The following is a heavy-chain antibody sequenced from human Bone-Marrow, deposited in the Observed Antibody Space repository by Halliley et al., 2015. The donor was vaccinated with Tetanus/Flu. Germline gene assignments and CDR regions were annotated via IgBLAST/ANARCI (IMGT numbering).Heavy chain of an antibody. Sequence: QLVQSGAEVKKPGASVKVSCKASGYTFTTYYIHWVRQAPGQGLEWMGIIDPSGGRTSYAQKFQGRVTMTRDTSTRTVYMELTSLRSGDTAVYYCAGSPYGVVAPDLDYWGQGTLVTVSS. CDR1: GYTFTTYY. D-gene: IGHD3-22*01. CDR2: IDPSGGRT. J-gene: IGHJ4*02. CDR3: AGSPYGVVAPDLDY. V-gene: IGHV1-46*01.